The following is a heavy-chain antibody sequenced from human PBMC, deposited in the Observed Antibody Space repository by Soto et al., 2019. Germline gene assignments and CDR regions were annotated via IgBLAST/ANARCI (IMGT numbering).Heavy chain of an antibody. CDR1: GGSISSGDYY. J-gene: IGHJ4*02. V-gene: IGHV4-30-4*01. CDR2: IHYSGST. Sequence: SETLSLTCTVSGGSISSGDYYWGWIRQPPGKGLEWIAYIHYSGSTYYNPSLKSRVSISVDTSKNQFSLKLSSVTAADTAVYYCARASTFYYDTSCYYRYFDFRGRGTLVT. D-gene: IGHD3-22*01. CDR3: ARASTFYYDTSCYYRYFDF.